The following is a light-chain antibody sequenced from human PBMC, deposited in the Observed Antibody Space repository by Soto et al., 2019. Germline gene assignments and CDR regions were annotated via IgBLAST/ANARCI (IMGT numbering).Light chain of an antibody. V-gene: IGKV1-39*01. CDR3: QQSYSTPYT. J-gene: IGKJ2*01. CDR1: QSISSY. CDR2: AAS. Sequence: DIQMTQSPSSLSASVGDRVTITCRASQSISSYLNWYQQKPGKAPKLLIYAASSLQSGVPSRFSGSESGTDFTLTISSLQPEDFATYYCQQSYSTPYTFGQWTKLEIK.